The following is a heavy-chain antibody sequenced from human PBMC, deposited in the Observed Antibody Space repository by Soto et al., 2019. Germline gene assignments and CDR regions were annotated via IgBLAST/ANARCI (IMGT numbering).Heavy chain of an antibody. J-gene: IGHJ6*03. V-gene: IGHV1-8*01. CDR3: ARGRILTGYYYYYYMDV. CDR1: GYTLTSYD. D-gene: IGHD3-9*01. Sequence: ASVKVSCKASGYTLTSYDINWVRQATGRGLEWMGWMNPNSGNTGYAQKFQGRVTMTRNTSISTAYMELSSLRSEDTAVYYCARGRILTGYYYYYYMDVWGKGTTVTVSS. CDR2: MNPNSGNT.